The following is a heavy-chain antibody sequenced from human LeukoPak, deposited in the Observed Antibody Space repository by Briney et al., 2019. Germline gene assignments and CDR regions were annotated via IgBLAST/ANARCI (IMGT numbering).Heavy chain of an antibody. V-gene: IGHV3-33*01. CDR3: SRYNTSSWDY. D-gene: IGHD6-6*01. Sequence: PGRSLRLSCAASGFTFTLSSYGMHWVRQAPGKGLEWVAVISYEGSLKYYADSVKGRFTIPRDTSKNMLYLQMNSLRAEDTAVYYCSRYNTSSWDYWGQGTLVTVSS. CDR2: ISYEGSLK. J-gene: IGHJ4*02. CDR1: GFTFTLSSYG.